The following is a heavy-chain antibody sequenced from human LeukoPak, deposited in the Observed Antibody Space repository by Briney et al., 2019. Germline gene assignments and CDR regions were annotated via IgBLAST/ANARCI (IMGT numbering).Heavy chain of an antibody. CDR1: GFTFSSYA. V-gene: IGHV3-30-3*01. CDR3: AREPVVPAANYYYYYGMDV. J-gene: IGHJ6*02. CDR2: ISYDGSNK. Sequence: GGSLRLSCAASGFTFSSYAMHWVRQAPGKGPEWVAVISYDGSNKYYADSVKGRFTISRDNSKNTLYLQMNSLRAEDTAVYYCAREPVVPAANYYYYYGMDVWGQGTTVTVSS. D-gene: IGHD2-2*01.